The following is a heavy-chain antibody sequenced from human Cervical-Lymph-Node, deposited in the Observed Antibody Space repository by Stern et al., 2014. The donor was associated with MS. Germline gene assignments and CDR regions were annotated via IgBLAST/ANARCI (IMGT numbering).Heavy chain of an antibody. CDR2: ISSGGSYR. J-gene: IGHJ4*02. CDR1: GFTFSSYS. Sequence: EVHLVESGGGLVKPGGSLRLSCAASGFTFSSYSLNWVRQAPGKGLEWVASISSGGSYRYYADSLKGRFPISRDNAKNSLYLQMNSLRAEDTAVYYCARGRGGNYRYYFDYWGQGTLVTVSS. V-gene: IGHV3-21*01. D-gene: IGHD4-23*01. CDR3: ARGRGGNYRYYFDY.